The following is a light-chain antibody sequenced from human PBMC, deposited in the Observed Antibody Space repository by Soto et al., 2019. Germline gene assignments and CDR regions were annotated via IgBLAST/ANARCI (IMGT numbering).Light chain of an antibody. V-gene: IGLV1-44*01. Sequence: QSVLTQPPSASGTPGQRVTISCSGSSSNIGRDPVNWYQELPGTAPKLLIYDNNQRPSGVPDRFSGSKSGTSASPAISGLXSEDEADYFCAGWDGSLRGFVFGTGTKVTVL. CDR1: SSNIGRDP. J-gene: IGLJ1*01. CDR3: AGWDGSLRGFV. CDR2: DNN.